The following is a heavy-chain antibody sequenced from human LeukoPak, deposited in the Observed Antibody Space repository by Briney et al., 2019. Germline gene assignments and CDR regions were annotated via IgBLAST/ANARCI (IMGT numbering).Heavy chain of an antibody. CDR1: GGSISSSSYY. Sequence: PSETLSLTCTVSGGSISSSSYYWGWIRQSPGKGLEWIGSIYSSGSTYYSPSLKSRVTISVDTSKNQFSLKLSSVTAADTAVYYCATNEWSGYYFEYWGQGTLVPVSS. D-gene: IGHD3-3*01. V-gene: IGHV4-39*01. CDR2: IYSSGST. CDR3: ATNEWSGYYFEY. J-gene: IGHJ4*02.